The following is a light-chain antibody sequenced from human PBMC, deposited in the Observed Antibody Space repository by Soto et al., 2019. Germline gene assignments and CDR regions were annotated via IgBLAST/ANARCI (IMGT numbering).Light chain of an antibody. CDR1: QSLSNSF. V-gene: IGKV3-20*01. CDR3: QHYGNSLWT. CDR2: DTS. J-gene: IGKJ1*01. Sequence: EIVLTQYPGTLSLSPGDRAALSCRASQSLSNSFIAWYQQKPGQAPRLLIYDTSSRATGIPDRFSGSGSGTDFTLTISRLEPEDFAVYYCQHYGNSLWTFGQGTKVDIK.